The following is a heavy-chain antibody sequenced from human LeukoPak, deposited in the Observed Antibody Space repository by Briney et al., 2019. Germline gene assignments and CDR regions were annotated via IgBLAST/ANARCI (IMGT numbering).Heavy chain of an antibody. V-gene: IGHV4-34*01. J-gene: IGHJ6*02. D-gene: IGHD4-17*01. CDR3: ARIYGDYSYYYYGMDV. CDR2: INHSGST. CDR1: GGSFSGYY. Sequence: SETLSLTCAVYGGSFSGYYWSWIRQPPGKGLEWIGEINHSGSTNYNPSLKSRVTISVDTSKNQFSLKLSSVTAADTAVYYCARIYGDYSYYYYGMDVWGQGTTVTVSS.